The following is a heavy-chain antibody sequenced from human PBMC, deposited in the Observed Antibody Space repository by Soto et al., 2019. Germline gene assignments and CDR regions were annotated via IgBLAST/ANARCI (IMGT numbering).Heavy chain of an antibody. J-gene: IGHJ4*02. CDR3: ARGTQYCGGDCDSEYFDY. D-gene: IGHD2-21*02. V-gene: IGHV1-69*06. CDR1: GGTFSSYA. CDR2: IIPIFGTA. Sequence: QVQLVQSGAEVKKPGSSVNVSCKASGGTFSSYAISWVRQAPGQGLEWMGGIIPIFGTANYAQKFQGRVTITTDKATSTAYMELSSLRSEDTAVYYCARGTQYCGGDCDSEYFDYWGQGALVTVSS.